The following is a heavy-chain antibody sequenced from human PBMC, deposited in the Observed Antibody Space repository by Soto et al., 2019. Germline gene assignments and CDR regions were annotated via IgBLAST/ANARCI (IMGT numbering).Heavy chain of an antibody. CDR2: IIPIFGTA. CDR3: ARAPGSGYYRGFDY. J-gene: IGHJ4*02. CDR1: GGTFSSYA. Sequence: QVQLVQSGAEVKKPGSSVKVSCKASGGTFSSYAISWVRQAPGQGLEWMGGIIPIFGTANYAQKFQGRVTITADESTSTADMELSSLRSEDTAVYYCARAPGSGYYRGFDYWGQGTLVTVSS. D-gene: IGHD3-22*01. V-gene: IGHV1-69*01.